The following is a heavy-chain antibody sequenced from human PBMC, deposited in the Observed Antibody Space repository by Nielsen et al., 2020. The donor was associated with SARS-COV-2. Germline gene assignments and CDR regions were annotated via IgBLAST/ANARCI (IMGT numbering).Heavy chain of an antibody. CDR1: GFTFSGSA. Sequence: GGSLRLSCVASGFTFSGSAMHWVRQASGKGLEWVGRIRSEANDYATAYAASVKGRFTISRDDSRNTTYLQLYRLKTEDTAVYFCTRGLSDLWGQGTLVTVSS. J-gene: IGHJ5*02. CDR2: IRSEANDYAT. V-gene: IGHV3-73*01. D-gene: IGHD2-2*01. CDR3: TRGLSDL.